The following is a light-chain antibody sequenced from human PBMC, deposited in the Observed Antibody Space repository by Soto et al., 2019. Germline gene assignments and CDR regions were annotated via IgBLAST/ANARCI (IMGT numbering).Light chain of an antibody. Sequence: QSVLTQPPSVSGAPGQRVTISCTGCSSNIGSTYDVHWYQQFPGTAPKLLIYGNNNRPSGVPDRFSGSKSGTSASLAITGLQPGDEADYYCQSYDSTLRGSVFGTGTKLTVL. CDR3: QSYDSTLRGSV. J-gene: IGLJ1*01. CDR2: GNN. V-gene: IGLV1-40*01. CDR1: SSNIGSTYD.